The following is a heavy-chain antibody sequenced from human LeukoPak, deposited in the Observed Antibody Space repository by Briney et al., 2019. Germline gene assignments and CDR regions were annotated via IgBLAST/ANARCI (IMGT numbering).Heavy chain of an antibody. J-gene: IGHJ4*02. CDR1: GFTVSSNY. CDR2: IYSGGST. D-gene: IGHD3-22*01. CDR3: ARGAGSGYFGIFDY. Sequence: GGSLRLSCAASGFTVSSNYMSWVRQAPGKGLEWVSVIYSGGSTYYADSVKGRFTTSRDNSKNTLYLQMNSLRAEDTAVYYCARGAGSGYFGIFDYWGQGTLVTVSS. V-gene: IGHV3-53*01.